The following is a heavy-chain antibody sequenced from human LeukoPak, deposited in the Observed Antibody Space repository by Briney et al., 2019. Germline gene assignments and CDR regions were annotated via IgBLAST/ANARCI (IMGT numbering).Heavy chain of an antibody. Sequence: GGSLRLSCAASGCTFSSYSMNWVRQAPGKGLEWVSSISSSSSTIYYADSVKGRFTISRDNAKNSLYLQMNSLRDEDTAVYYCARDSKRGYEVHCYMDVWGKGTTATVSS. CDR2: ISSSSSTI. D-gene: IGHD3-3*01. CDR1: GCTFSSYS. CDR3: ARDSKRGYEVHCYMDV. J-gene: IGHJ6*03. V-gene: IGHV3-48*02.